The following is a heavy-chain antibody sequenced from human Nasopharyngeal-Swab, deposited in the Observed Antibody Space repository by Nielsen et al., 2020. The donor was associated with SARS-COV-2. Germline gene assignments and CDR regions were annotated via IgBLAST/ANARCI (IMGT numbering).Heavy chain of an antibody. CDR3: ARLRGSYPATRYYMDV. Sequence: VRQMPGKGLEWMGIIYPGDSDTRYSPSFQGQVTISADKSISTAYLQWSSLKASDTAMYYCARLRGSYPATRYYMDVWGKGTTVTVSS. D-gene: IGHD1-26*01. V-gene: IGHV5-51*01. J-gene: IGHJ6*03. CDR2: IYPGDSDT.